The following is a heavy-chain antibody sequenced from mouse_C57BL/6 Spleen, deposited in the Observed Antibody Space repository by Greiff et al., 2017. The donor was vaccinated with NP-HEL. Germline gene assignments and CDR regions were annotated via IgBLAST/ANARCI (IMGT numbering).Heavy chain of an antibody. Sequence: VKLQESGAELVRPGTSVKVSCKASGYAFTNYLIEWVKQRPGQGLEWIGVINPGSGGTNYNEKFKGKATLTADKSSSTAYMQLSSLTSEDSAVYFCARSYYGSSNWFAYWGQGTLVTVSA. CDR1: GYAFTNYL. V-gene: IGHV1-54*01. J-gene: IGHJ3*01. CDR3: ARSYYGSSNWFAY. CDR2: INPGSGGT. D-gene: IGHD1-1*01.